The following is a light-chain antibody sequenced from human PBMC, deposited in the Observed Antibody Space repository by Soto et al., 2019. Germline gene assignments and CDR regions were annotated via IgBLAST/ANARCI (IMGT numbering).Light chain of an antibody. J-gene: IGKJ5*01. Sequence: IRVTQSASFLSASGGDRGTITCRASRSLXNYFGWYQQKPGKAPKVLXDAASTLQRGGPSRFSGSGSGTEVTLTIGSLQPEELATYDCQQMKSGTYTFGQGTRLEIK. CDR3: QQMKSGTYT. V-gene: IGKV1-9*01. CDR2: AAS. CDR1: RSLXNY.